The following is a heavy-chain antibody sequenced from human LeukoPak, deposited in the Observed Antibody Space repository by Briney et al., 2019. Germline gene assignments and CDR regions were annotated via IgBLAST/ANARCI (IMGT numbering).Heavy chain of an antibody. Sequence: GGSLRLSCAASGFTFSGHWITWVRQAPGKGLEWVANINQDGSQKYYVDSVKGRFTISRDNAKNTLYLQMNSLRAEDTAVYYCARVLGGNSGYWGQGTLVTVSS. D-gene: IGHD4-23*01. CDR2: INQDGSQK. J-gene: IGHJ4*02. CDR3: ARVLGGNSGY. V-gene: IGHV3-7*01. CDR1: GFTFSGHW.